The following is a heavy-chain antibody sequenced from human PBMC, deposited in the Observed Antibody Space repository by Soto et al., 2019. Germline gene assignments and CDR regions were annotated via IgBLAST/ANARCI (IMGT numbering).Heavy chain of an antibody. V-gene: IGHV3-7*01. Sequence: PGGSLRHSFSDFEFSFSGYRMSWVRQAPGKGLEWLANIKEDGSETSYVDSVKGRFTISRDNSKDSLYLQMSGLRAEDTAVYYCVTSGGSGRSGSYEVFDIWGQGTMVTVSS. CDR3: VTSGGSGRSGSYEVFDI. CDR2: IKEDGSET. CDR1: EFSFSGYR. J-gene: IGHJ3*02. D-gene: IGHD3-10*01.